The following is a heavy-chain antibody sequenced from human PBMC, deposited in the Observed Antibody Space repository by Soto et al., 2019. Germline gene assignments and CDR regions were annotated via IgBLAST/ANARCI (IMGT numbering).Heavy chain of an antibody. Sequence: PGGSLRLSCAASGFTFSTYAMTWVRQAPGKGLEWVAIISSSGDGTYYVDSVKGRFTISRDNSRNTLNLQMNSLRAEDTAVYYWAKNCEVGSWGMDVWGQGTTVTVSS. CDR3: AKNCEVGSWGMDV. CDR2: ISSSGDGT. V-gene: IGHV3-23*01. J-gene: IGHJ6*02. CDR1: GFTFSTYA. D-gene: IGHD3-10*01.